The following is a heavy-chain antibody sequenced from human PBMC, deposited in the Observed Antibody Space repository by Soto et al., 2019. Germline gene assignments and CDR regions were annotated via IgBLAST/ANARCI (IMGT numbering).Heavy chain of an antibody. CDR3: AMGFWSGYSVY. CDR1: GYTFNSYG. D-gene: IGHD3-3*01. Sequence: GASVKVSCKASGYTFNSYGMCWVRQAPGQGLEWMGWISAYNGNTNYAQKLQGRVTMTTDTSTSTAYMELRSLRSDDTAVYYCAMGFWSGYSVYWGQGTLVTVSS. J-gene: IGHJ4*02. V-gene: IGHV1-18*01. CDR2: ISAYNGNT.